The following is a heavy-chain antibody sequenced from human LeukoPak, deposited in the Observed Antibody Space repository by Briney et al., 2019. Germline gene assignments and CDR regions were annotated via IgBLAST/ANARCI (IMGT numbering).Heavy chain of an antibody. V-gene: IGHV4-59*01. Sequence: PSETLSLTCTVSGGSISSYYWSWTRQPPGKGLEWLGYIYYSGSTNYNPSLKSRVTLSVDTSKNQCSLKLSSVTAADTAVYYCARHRISNWFEPWGQGTLVTVSS. CDR2: IYYSGST. CDR1: GGSISSYY. CDR3: ARHRISNWFEP. J-gene: IGHJ5*02.